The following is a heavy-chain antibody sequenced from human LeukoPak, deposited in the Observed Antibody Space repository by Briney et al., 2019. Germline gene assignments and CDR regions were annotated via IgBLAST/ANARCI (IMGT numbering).Heavy chain of an antibody. V-gene: IGHV6-1*01. D-gene: IGHD6-25*01. CDR1: GDSVSSNTPA. CDR3: ARQRRGAFDY. CDR2: TYYRSKWYN. J-gene: IGHJ4*02. Sequence: SQTLSVTCVISGDSVSSNTPAWNWIRQSPSRGLEWLGRTYYRSKWYNDYAVSVRSRITINPDTAKNQFSLQLNSVPPEETAVYYCARQRRGAFDYWGQGTLVTVSS.